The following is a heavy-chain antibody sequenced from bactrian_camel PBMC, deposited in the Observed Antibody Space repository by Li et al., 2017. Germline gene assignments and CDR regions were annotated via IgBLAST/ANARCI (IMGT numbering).Heavy chain of an antibody. CDR2: IRATDGHT. J-gene: IGHJ4*01. Sequence: HVQLVESGGGLVQTGGSLRLSCAASGFTFSTNRMSWVRQIPGKGFEWVASIRATDGHTSYLNSVKGRFTISRDDADYTVYLELNSLQIEDTAIYYCAKGVYSFVGNQGTQVTVSS. CDR1: GFTFSTNR. V-gene: IGHV3S1*01.